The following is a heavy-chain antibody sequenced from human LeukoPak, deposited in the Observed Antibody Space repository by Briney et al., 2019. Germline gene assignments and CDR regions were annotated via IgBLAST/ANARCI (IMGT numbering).Heavy chain of an antibody. V-gene: IGHV1-69*13. CDR3: ARGGLRTTGTGWFDP. J-gene: IGHJ5*02. CDR1: GGTFSSYA. Sequence: SVKLSCTASGGTFSSYAISWVRQAPGQGLEWMGGIIPIFGTANYAQKFQGRVTITADESTSTDYMELSSLRSEDTAVYYGARGGLRTTGTGWFDPWGQGTLVTDSS. CDR2: IIPIFGTA. D-gene: IGHD1-1*01.